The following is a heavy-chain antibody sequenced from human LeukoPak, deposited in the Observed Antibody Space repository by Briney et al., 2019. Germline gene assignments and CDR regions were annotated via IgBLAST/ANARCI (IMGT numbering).Heavy chain of an antibody. CDR2: IITISSTA. CDR3: ARADTAMAPYAFDI. Sequence: SVKVSCKASGGTFSSYAINWVRQAPGQGLEWMGRIITISSTANYAQKFQGRVTITTDESTSTAHMELSSLRSDDTAVYYCARADTAMAPYAFDIWGQGTMVTVSS. D-gene: IGHD5-18*01. J-gene: IGHJ3*02. CDR1: GGTFSSYA. V-gene: IGHV1-69*05.